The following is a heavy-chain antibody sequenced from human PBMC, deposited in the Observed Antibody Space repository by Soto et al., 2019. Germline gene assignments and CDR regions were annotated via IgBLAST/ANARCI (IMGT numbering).Heavy chain of an antibody. V-gene: IGHV4-31*03. J-gene: IGHJ6*03. CDR3: ARAEYYDFWSGTRNYYMDV. D-gene: IGHD3-3*01. Sequence: QVQLQESGPGLVKPSQTLSLTCTVSGGSISSGGYYWSWIRQHPGKGLEWIGYIYYSGSTYYNPSLWSRVTISVDTSKNQFSVKLGSVTAADTAVYYCARAEYYDFWSGTRNYYMDVWGKGTTVTVSS. CDR1: GGSISSGGYY. CDR2: IYYSGST.